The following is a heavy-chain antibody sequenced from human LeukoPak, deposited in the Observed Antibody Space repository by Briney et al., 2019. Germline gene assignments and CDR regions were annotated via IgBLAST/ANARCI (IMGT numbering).Heavy chain of an antibody. CDR1: RFTFSSCS. Sequence: GGSLRLSRAASRFTFSSCSMNWVRQAPGKGLEWVSSISSSSSYIYYADSVKGRFTISRDDAKNSLYLQMNSLRAEDTAVYYCARDSGMDVWGQGTTVTVSS. J-gene: IGHJ6*02. CDR2: ISSSSSYI. V-gene: IGHV3-21*01. CDR3: ARDSGMDV.